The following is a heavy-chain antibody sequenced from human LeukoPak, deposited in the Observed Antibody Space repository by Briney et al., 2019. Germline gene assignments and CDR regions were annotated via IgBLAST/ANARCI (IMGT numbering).Heavy chain of an antibody. Sequence: SETLSLTCTVSGGSISSYYWSWIRQPPGKGLEWIGYIYYSGSTNYNPSLKSRVTISVDTSKNQFSLKLSSVTAADTAVYYCAIPTVGYSSGWYSYYYGMDVWGQGTTVTVSS. V-gene: IGHV4-59*01. D-gene: IGHD6-19*01. CDR2: IYYSGST. CDR1: GGSISSYY. J-gene: IGHJ6*02. CDR3: AIPTVGYSSGWYSYYYGMDV.